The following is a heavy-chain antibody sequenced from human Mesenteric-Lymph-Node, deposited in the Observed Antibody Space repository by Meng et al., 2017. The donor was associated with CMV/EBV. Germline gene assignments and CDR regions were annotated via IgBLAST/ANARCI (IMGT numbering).Heavy chain of an antibody. D-gene: IGHD4-17*01. Sequence: CKASGYIFTDYYMRWVRQAPGQGLEWMGLINPGGGNTRYAQKFQGRVAMTRDTSTSTVYKELSSLRSEDTAVYYCARGFLGDYGDFAYWGQGTLVTVSS. CDR2: INPGGGNT. CDR1: GYIFTDYY. CDR3: ARGFLGDYGDFAY. V-gene: IGHV1-46*01. J-gene: IGHJ4*02.